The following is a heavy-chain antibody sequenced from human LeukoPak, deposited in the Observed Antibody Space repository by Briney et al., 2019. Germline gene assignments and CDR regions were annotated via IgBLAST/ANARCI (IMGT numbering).Heavy chain of an antibody. V-gene: IGHV3-21*01. J-gene: IGHJ4*02. Sequence: PGGSLRLSCAASGFTFSSYSMNWVRQAPGKGLEWVSSISSSSCYIYYADSVKGRFTISRDNAKNSLYLQMNSLRAEDTAVYYCARRPIAVAAGPNTLFLDYWGQGTLVTVSS. CDR2: ISSSSCYI. CDR1: GFTFSSYS. D-gene: IGHD6-19*01. CDR3: ARRPIAVAAGPNTLFLDY.